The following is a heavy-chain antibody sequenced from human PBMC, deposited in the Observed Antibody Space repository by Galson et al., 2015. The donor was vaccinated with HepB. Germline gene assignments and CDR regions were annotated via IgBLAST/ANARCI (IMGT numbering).Heavy chain of an antibody. D-gene: IGHD6-13*01. CDR3: ARRAAAGRGGTYYFDY. V-gene: IGHV4-39*01. CDR2: IYYSGST. Sequence: ETLSLTCTVSGGSISSSSYYWGWIRQPPGKGLEWIGSIYYSGSTYYNPSLKSRVTISVDTSKNQFSLKLSSVTAADTAVYYCARRAAAGRGGTYYFDYWGQGTLVTVSS. J-gene: IGHJ4*02. CDR1: GGSISSSSYY.